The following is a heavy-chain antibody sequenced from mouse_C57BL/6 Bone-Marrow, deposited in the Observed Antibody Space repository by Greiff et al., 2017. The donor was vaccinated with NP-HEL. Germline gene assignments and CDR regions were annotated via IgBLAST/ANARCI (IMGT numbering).Heavy chain of an antibody. CDR2: IHPNSGST. CDR3: AGVYYYGSSRAWFAY. J-gene: IGHJ3*01. V-gene: IGHV1-64*01. CDR1: GYTFTSYW. Sequence: VQLQQPGAELVKPGASVKLSCKASGYTFTSYWMHWVKQRPGQGLEWIGMIHPNSGSTNYNEKFKSKATLTVDKSSSTAYMQLSSLTSEDSAVYYCAGVYYYGSSRAWFAYWGQGTLVTVSA. D-gene: IGHD1-1*01.